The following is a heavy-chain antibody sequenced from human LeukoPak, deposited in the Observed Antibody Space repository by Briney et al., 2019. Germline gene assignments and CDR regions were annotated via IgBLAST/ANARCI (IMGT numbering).Heavy chain of an antibody. V-gene: IGHV6-1*01. CDR3: TRDQDGMGV. Sequence: SRTLSLTCVLSGDIFSSTIAAWDSVRQSPSSGLGWLGSTYYRSKLYNDSAASVKSRLTINPDTSKNQFSLELNSVSPEDTAVYYCTRDQDGMGVWGQGTPVTVSS. CDR2: TYYRSKLYN. CDR1: GDIFSSTIAA. J-gene: IGHJ6*02.